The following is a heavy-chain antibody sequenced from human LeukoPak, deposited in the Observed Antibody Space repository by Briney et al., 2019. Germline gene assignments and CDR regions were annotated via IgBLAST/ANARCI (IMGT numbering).Heavy chain of an antibody. CDR3: ARMRSYWYFDL. CDR2: INHSGST. Sequence: SETLSLTCAVYGGSFSGYYWSWIRQPPGKGLEWIGEINHSGSTNYNPSLKSRVTISLDTSSNQFSLRLISVIVADTAVYYCARMRSYWYFDLWGRGTLVAVSS. V-gene: IGHV4-34*01. J-gene: IGHJ2*01. CDR1: GGSFSGYY.